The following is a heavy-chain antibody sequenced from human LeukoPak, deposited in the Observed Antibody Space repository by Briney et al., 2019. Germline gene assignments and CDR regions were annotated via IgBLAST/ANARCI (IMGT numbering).Heavy chain of an antibody. CDR2: IYGNDHK. CDR3: AHDSPGNYGFDF. J-gene: IGHJ4*02. D-gene: IGHD3-10*01. CDR1: GFSLNTAAVG. V-gene: IGHV2-5*01. Sequence: SGPTLVNPTQTLTLTCSFSGFSLNTAAVGVAWIRQPPGKALEWLALIYGNDHKRYSPSLQSRLTITKGTSKNQVVLTMTSMDPVDTATYYCAHDSPGNYGFDFWGQGTVVTVSS.